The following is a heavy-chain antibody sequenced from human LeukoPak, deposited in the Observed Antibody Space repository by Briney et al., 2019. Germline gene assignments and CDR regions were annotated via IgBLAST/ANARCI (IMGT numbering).Heavy chain of an antibody. V-gene: IGHV3-30*04. CDR2: ISYDGSNK. Sequence: PGGSLRLSCAASGFTFSSYAMHWVRQAPGKGLEWVAVISYDGSNKYYADSVKGRFTISRDNSKNTLYPQMNSLGAEDTAVYYCAREFSGILDYWGQGTLVTVSS. CDR1: GFTFSSYA. J-gene: IGHJ4*02. CDR3: AREFSGILDY.